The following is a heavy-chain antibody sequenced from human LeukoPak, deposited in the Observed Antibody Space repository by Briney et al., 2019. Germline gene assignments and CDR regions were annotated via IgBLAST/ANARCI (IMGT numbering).Heavy chain of an antibody. CDR3: ARGDILTGYPIDY. D-gene: IGHD3-9*01. J-gene: IGHJ4*02. CDR2: IRYDGSNK. Sequence: TGGSLRLSCAASGFTFSSYGMYWVRQAPGKGLEWVAFIRYDGSNKYYADSVKGRFTISRDNAKNSLYLQMNSLRAEDTAVYYCARGDILTGYPIDYWGQGTLVTVSS. V-gene: IGHV3-30*02. CDR1: GFTFSSYG.